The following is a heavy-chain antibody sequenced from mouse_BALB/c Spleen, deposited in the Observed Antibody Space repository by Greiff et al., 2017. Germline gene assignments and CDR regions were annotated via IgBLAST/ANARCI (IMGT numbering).Heavy chain of an antibody. CDR2: INPSSGYT. J-gene: IGHJ2*01. CDR1: GYTFTSYT. V-gene: IGHV1-4*01. D-gene: IGHD2-10*02. CDR3: ARGGYGNYVDY. Sequence: QVQLQQSGAELARPGASVKMSCKASGYTFTSYTMHWVKQRPGQGLEWIGYINPSSGYTNYNQKFKDKATLTADKSSSTVYMQLSSLTSEDSAVYYCARGGYGNYVDYWGQGTTLTVSS.